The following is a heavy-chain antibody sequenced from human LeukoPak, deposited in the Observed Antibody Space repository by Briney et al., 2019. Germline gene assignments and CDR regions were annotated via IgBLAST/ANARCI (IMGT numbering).Heavy chain of an antibody. V-gene: IGHV4-34*01. J-gene: IGHJ4*02. CDR1: GGSFSGYY. D-gene: IGHD3-10*01. CDR3: ARRIPVLLWFGELKSFDY. Sequence: PSETLSLTCAVYGGSFSGYYWSWIRQPPGKGLEWIGEINHSGSTNYNPSLKSRVTISVDTSKNQFSLKLSSVTAADTAVYYCARRIPVLLWFGELKSFDYWGQGTLVTVSS. CDR2: INHSGST.